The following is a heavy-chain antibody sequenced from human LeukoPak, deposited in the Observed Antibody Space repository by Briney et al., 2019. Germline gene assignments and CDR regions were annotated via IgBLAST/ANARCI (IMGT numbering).Heavy chain of an antibody. CDR2: ISAYNGNT. CDR1: GYTFTSYG. Sequence: ASVKVSCKASGYTFTSYGISWVRQAPGQGLERMGWISAYNGNTNYAQKLQGRVTMTTDTSTSTAYMELRSLRSEDTAVYYCARGPGDYDFWSGYPHYYYYYGMDVWGQGTTVTVSS. CDR3: ARGPGDYDFWSGYPHYYYYYGMDV. V-gene: IGHV1-18*01. J-gene: IGHJ6*02. D-gene: IGHD3-3*01.